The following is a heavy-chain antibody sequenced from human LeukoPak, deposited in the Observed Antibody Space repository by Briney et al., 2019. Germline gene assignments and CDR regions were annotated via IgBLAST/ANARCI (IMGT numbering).Heavy chain of an antibody. D-gene: IGHD2/OR15-2a*01. V-gene: IGHV4-59*08. CDR2: IYYSGST. J-gene: IGHJ6*02. Sequence: SETLSLTCTVSGGSISSYYWSWIRQPPGKGLEWIAYIYYSGSTNYNPSLKSRVTISVDTSKNQFSLKLSSVTAADTAVYYCARHRWHPPNRRNYGMDVWGQGTTVTVSS. CDR3: ARHRWHPPNRRNYGMDV. CDR1: GGSISSYY.